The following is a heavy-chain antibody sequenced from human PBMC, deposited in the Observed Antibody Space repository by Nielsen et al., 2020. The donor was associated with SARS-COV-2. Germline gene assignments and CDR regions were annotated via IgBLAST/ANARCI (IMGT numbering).Heavy chain of an antibody. J-gene: IGHJ4*02. CDR2: ISSSSSYI. CDR1: GFTFSSYS. D-gene: IGHD3-9*01. V-gene: IGHV3-21*01. CDR3: ARGFLRYFDPTGY. Sequence: GESLKISCAASGFTFSSYSMNWVRQAPGKGLEWVSSISSSSSYIYYADSVKGRFTISRDNAKNSLYLQMNSLRAEDTAVYYCARGFLRYFDPTGYWGQGTLVTVSS.